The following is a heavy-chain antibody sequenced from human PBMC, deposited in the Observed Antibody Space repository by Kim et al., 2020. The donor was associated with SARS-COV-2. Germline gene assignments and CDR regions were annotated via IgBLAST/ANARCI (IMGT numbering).Heavy chain of an antibody. Sequence: GGSLRLSCAASGFTFRRSRLNFVRQAPGKGLEWVSSISSIISYIYYADSVKGRFTISRDNAKKSVYLQMNSLRAEDTAVYYCARDHPGVVVVVAAIDYWGQGTLVTVSS. CDR2: ISSIISYI. CDR1: GFTFRRSR. V-gene: IGHV3-21*01. D-gene: IGHD2-15*01. J-gene: IGHJ4*02. CDR3: ARDHPGVVVVVAAIDY.